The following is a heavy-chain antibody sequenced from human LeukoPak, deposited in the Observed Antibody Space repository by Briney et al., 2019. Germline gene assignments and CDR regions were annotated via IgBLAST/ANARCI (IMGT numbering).Heavy chain of an antibody. J-gene: IGHJ4*02. D-gene: IGHD4-17*01. V-gene: IGHV3-74*01. CDR3: AKDGYGDYVFDY. CDR2: INNDGSGT. CDR1: GFTFSSYW. Sequence: PGGSQRLSCAASGFTFSSYWMHWVRQAPGKGLVWVSVINNDGSGTNYADSVKGRSTISRDNAKNTLYLQMNSLRAEDTAVYYCAKDGYGDYVFDYWGQGTLVTVSS.